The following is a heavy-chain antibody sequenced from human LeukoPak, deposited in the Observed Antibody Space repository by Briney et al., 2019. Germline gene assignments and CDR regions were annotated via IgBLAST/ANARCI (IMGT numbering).Heavy chain of an antibody. D-gene: IGHD6-19*01. J-gene: IGHJ4*02. CDR2: VYYTGST. CDR3: ARDSRYASGRAFDN. CDR1: GGSINNYY. V-gene: IGHV4-59*01. Sequence: PSETLSLTCTVSGGSINNYYWSWIRQPPGKAVEWIGYVYYTGSTNYNPSLKSRVTISVDPSKTQFSLNLRSATAADTAVYFCARDSRYASGRAFDNWGQGTLVTVSS.